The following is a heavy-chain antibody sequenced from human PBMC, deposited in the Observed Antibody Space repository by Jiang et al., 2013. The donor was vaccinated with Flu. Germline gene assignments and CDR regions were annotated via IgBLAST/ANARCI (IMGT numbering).Heavy chain of an antibody. J-gene: IGHJ4*02. Sequence: SCAASGLAFSNAWMSWVRQAPGKGLEWVGRIKSKAAGGTTDYPAPVKDRFTISRDDSKNTLFLQMSSLKTEDTAVYYCTADLPGGVSDYFDYWGQGTLVTVSS. D-gene: IGHD3-16*01. CDR3: TADLPGGVSDYFDY. CDR2: IKSKAAGGTT. V-gene: IGHV3-15*01. CDR1: GLAFSNAW.